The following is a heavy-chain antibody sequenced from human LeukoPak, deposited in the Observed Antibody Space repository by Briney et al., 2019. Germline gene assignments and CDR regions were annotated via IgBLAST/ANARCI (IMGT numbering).Heavy chain of an antibody. D-gene: IGHD6-19*01. V-gene: IGHV1-69*04. Sequence: SVKVSFTASGGTFIIYAISWVRQAPGQGREWVGRIIPILGIANYAQNFQGRVTITADKSTSTAYMELSSLRSEDTAVYYCARFRIAVTREAWFDPWGQGTLVTVSS. CDR2: IIPILGIA. CDR3: ARFRIAVTREAWFDP. CDR1: GGTFIIYA. J-gene: IGHJ5*02.